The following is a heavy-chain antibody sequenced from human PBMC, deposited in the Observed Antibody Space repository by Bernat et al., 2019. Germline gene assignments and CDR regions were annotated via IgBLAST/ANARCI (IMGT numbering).Heavy chain of an antibody. J-gene: IGHJ4*02. CDR2: IKQDGSGK. V-gene: IGHV3-7*03. Sequence: DVQLVGSGGGLVQPGGSLRLSCAASGFMFSTYWMSWVHQAPGKGLEWVANIKQDGSGKYYVDSVKGRFTISRDNAKNSLYLQMNSLRAEDTAVYYCARENSGIKGIFFDYWGQGILVTVSS. D-gene: IGHD1-26*01. CDR1: GFMFSTYW. CDR3: ARENSGIKGIFFDY.